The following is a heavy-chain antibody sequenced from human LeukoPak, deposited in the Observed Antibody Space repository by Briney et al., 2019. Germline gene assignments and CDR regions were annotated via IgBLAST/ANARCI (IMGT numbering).Heavy chain of an antibody. V-gene: IGHV3-7*01. D-gene: IGHD1-26*01. CDR2: IKQDGSEK. CDR3: ARDILGAYAFDI. CDR1: GFTFSSYW. Sequence: GGSLRLSCAAYGFTFSSYWMSWVRQAPGKGLEWVANIKQDGSEKYYVDSVKGRFTISRDNAKNSLYLQMNSLRAEDTAVYYCARDILGAYAFDIWGQGTMVTVSS. J-gene: IGHJ3*02.